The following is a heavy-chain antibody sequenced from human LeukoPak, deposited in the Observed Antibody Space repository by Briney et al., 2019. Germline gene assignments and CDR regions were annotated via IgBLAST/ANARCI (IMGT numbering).Heavy chain of an antibody. J-gene: IGHJ5*02. CDR1: GYTFTGYY. D-gene: IGHD4-23*01. Sequence: GASVKVSCKASGYTFTGYYMHWVRQAPGQGLEWMGWINPNSGGTNYAQKFQGRVTMTRDTSISTAYMELSRLRSDDTAVYYCARDVDYGGNHNWFDPWGQGTLVTVSS. CDR2: INPNSGGT. CDR3: ARDVDYGGNHNWFDP. V-gene: IGHV1-2*02.